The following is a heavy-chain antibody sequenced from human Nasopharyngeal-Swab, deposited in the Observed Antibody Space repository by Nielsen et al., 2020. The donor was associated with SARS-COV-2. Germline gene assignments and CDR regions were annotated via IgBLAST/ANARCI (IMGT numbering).Heavy chain of an antibody. CDR1: GYTFTGYY. CDR3: ARDMLRNTVTPFDY. J-gene: IGHJ4*02. Sequence: ASVKVSCKASGYTFTGYYMHWVRQAPGQGLEWMGRINPNSGGTNYAQKFQGRVTMTRETSISTAYMELSRLRSDDTAVYYCARDMLRNTVTPFDYWGQGTLVTVSS. D-gene: IGHD4-17*01. V-gene: IGHV1-2*06. CDR2: INPNSGGT.